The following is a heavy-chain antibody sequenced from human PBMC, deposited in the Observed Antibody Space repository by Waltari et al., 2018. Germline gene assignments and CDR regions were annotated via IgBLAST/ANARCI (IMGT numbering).Heavy chain of an antibody. CDR1: GFTFNTYG. D-gene: IGHD2-2*01. CDR2: IWDDGSNK. Sequence: QVQLVESGGGVVQPGRSLRLSCAASGFTFNTYGMHWVRQAPGKGLEGVAVIWDDGSNKFYADSVKGRFTISRDNSKNTLYLQMNSLRAEDTAVYYCAKDLGMIVVVPAHDYWGQGTLVTVSS. V-gene: IGHV3-33*06. CDR3: AKDLGMIVVVPAHDY. J-gene: IGHJ4*02.